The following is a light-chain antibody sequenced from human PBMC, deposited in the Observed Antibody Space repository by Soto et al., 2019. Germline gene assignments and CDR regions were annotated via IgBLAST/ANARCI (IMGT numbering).Light chain of an antibody. Sequence: ALQMTQSPSSLSASVGDRVTITCRASQDIRTELGWYQQKPGKAPKLLIYVATTLHSGVPSKFSGSGSGTDFTLTLSGLQPEDFATYSCLQDYNYPRTFGQGTKVEVK. CDR1: QDIRTE. CDR2: VAT. V-gene: IGKV1-6*01. J-gene: IGKJ1*01. CDR3: LQDYNYPRT.